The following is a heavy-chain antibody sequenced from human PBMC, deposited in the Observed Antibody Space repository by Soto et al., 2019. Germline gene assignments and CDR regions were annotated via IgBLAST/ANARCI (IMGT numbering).Heavy chain of an antibody. CDR2: INHSGST. CDR3: ARDKVYDFWSGKTGYGMDV. V-gene: IGHV4-34*01. CDR1: GGSFSGYY. Sequence: PSETLSLTCAVYGGSFSGYYWSWIRQPPGKGLEWIGEINHSGSTNYNPSLKSRVTISVDTSKNQFSPKLSSVTAADTAVYYCARDKVYDFWSGKTGYGMDVWGQGTTVTDS. D-gene: IGHD3-3*01. J-gene: IGHJ6*02.